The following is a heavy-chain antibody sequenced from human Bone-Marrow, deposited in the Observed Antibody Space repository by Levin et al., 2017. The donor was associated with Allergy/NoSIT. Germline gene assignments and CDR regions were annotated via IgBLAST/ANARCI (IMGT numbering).Heavy chain of an antibody. Sequence: GESLKISCAASGFTFSSYAMIWVRQAPGKGLEWVSVISGSGGVIYDADSVKGRFTISRDNSKNTLYLQMNSLRAEDTAIYYCAKEGRRSSGLLDYWGQGTLVTVSS. CDR2: ISGSGGVI. J-gene: IGHJ4*02. CDR3: AKEGRRSSGLLDY. D-gene: IGHD6-19*01. V-gene: IGHV3-23*01. CDR1: GFTFSSYA.